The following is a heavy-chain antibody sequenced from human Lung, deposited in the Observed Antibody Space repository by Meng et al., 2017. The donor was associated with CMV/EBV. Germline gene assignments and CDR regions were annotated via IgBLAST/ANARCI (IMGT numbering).Heavy chain of an antibody. CDR3: ARDIYGSGCYYYGMAV. D-gene: IGHD3-10*01. Sequence: ASVKVSXKASGYSFTSYGISWVRQAPGQGLEWMGWISTNNGNTNYAQKLQDRVTMTRDTSTSTAYMELRSLRSDDTGVYYCARDIYGSGCYYYGMAVWGQGTTVTVSS. CDR2: ISTNNGNT. V-gene: IGHV1-18*01. J-gene: IGHJ6*02. CDR1: GYSFTSYG.